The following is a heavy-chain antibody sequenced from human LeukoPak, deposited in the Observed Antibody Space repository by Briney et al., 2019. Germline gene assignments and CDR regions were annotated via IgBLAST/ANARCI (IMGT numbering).Heavy chain of an antibody. Sequence: GRSLRLSCAASGLTFSSYGMHWVRQAPCKGLEWVAVISYDGSNKYYADSVKGRFTISRDNSKNTLYLQMNSLRAEDTAVYYCAKSHSSGWYRPNQYFDYWGQGTLVTVSS. CDR2: ISYDGSNK. V-gene: IGHV3-30*18. CDR3: AKSHSSGWYRPNQYFDY. D-gene: IGHD6-19*01. J-gene: IGHJ4*02. CDR1: GLTFSSYG.